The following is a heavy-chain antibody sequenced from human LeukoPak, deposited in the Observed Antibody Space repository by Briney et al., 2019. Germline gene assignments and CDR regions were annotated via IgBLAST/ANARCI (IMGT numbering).Heavy chain of an antibody. J-gene: IGHJ4*02. Sequence: SETLSLTCVVSGDSITNTGYYWGWIRQSPGKGLEWIGSIFYNGITYSNPSLRSRVTLSVDTSENQFSLRLNSVTAADTAVYFCASERGIRHRYSGGYFDFWGQGSLVSVSS. CDR3: ASERGIRHRYSGGYFDF. CDR2: IFYNGIT. D-gene: IGHD4-11*01. V-gene: IGHV4-39*07. CDR1: GDSITNTGYY.